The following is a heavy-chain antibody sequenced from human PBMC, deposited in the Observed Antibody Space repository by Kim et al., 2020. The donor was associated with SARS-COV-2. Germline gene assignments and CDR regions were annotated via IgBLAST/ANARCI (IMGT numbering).Heavy chain of an antibody. J-gene: IGHJ5*01. CDR2: VDFRGNT. CDR3: AREQRGWFYDS. V-gene: IGHV4-34*01. D-gene: IGHD6-19*01. CDR1: GGFFFSNYY. Sequence: SETLSLTCAVYGGFFFSNYYWSWIRQTPGKGLEWIGEVDFRGNTKFNPSLRGRVAISVDMSKNQFSLSLTSLTAADTGVYFCAREQRGWFYDS.